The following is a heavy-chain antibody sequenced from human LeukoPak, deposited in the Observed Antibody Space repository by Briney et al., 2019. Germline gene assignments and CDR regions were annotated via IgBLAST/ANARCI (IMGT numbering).Heavy chain of an antibody. V-gene: IGHV1-69*04. Sequence: SVKVSCKASGGTFSNYAISWVRQAPGQGLEWMGRIIPIFGIANYAQKFQGRVTITADKSTSTAFMELSSLRSEDTAVYYCARGRGWYHIEYWGQGTLVTVSS. CDR3: ARGRGWYHIEY. D-gene: IGHD6-19*01. CDR2: IIPIFGIA. CDR1: GGTFSNYA. J-gene: IGHJ4*02.